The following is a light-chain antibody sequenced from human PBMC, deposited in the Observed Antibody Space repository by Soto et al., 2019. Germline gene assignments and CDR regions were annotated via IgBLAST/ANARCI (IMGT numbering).Light chain of an antibody. CDR3: CSYAGSYTHYV. CDR2: DVS. Sequence: QSVLTQPRSVSGSHGQSVTISCTGTSSDVGDYNYVSWYQQHPGKAPKLMIYDVSKRPSGVPDRFSGSKSGNTASLTISGLQAEDEADYYCCSYAGSYTHYVFGTGTKLTVL. J-gene: IGLJ1*01. V-gene: IGLV2-11*01. CDR1: SSDVGDYNY.